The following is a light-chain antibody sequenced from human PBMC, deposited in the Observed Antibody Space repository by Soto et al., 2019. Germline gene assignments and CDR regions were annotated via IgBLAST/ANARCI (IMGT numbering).Light chain of an antibody. J-gene: IGKJ4*01. CDR1: QSISSY. V-gene: IGKV3-15*01. CDR3: QQYNNWPLT. Sequence: EIVMTQSPATLSVSPGERATLSCRASQSISSYLAWYQQKPGQAPRLLIYGASTRATGIPARFSGSGSVTEFTLTISSLQSEDFAVYYCQQYNNWPLTFGGGTKVEIK. CDR2: GAS.